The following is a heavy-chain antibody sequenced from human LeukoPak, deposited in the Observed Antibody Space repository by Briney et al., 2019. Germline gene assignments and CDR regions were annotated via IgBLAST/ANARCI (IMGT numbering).Heavy chain of an antibody. D-gene: IGHD3-22*01. J-gene: IGHJ4*02. V-gene: IGHV5-51*01. CDR3: ARYSSGYSSAYYFDY. Sequence: GESLKISCKGSGYSFTSYWIGWVRQMPGKGLEWMGIIYPGDSDTRYSPSFQGQVTISAGKSISTAYLQWSSLKASDTAMYYCARYSSGYSSAYYFDYWGQGTLVTVSS. CDR2: IYPGDSDT. CDR1: GYSFTSYW.